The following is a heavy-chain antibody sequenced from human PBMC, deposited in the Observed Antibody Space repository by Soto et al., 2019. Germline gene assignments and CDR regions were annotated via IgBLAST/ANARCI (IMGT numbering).Heavy chain of an antibody. Sequence: QVQLAESGGGVVQPGGSLRLSCVGSGFRFSDYGMHWVRQAPGKGLEWVAMMSFDGTYKYYADSVKGRFIISRDNSKNTLYLQMNSLRAEETAVYYCAKDRRDGEYNSVYDFWGQGTLVTVSS. D-gene: IGHD4-17*01. CDR3: AKDRRDGEYNSVYDF. V-gene: IGHV3-30*18. CDR1: GFRFSDYG. CDR2: MSFDGTYK. J-gene: IGHJ4*02.